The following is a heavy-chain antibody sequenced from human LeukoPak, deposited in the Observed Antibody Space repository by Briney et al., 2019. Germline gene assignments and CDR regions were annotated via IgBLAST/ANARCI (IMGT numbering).Heavy chain of an antibody. CDR2: INHSGST. CDR1: GGSFSGYY. D-gene: IGHD5-18*01. V-gene: IGHV4-34*01. J-gene: IGHJ4*02. CDR3: ARGGGTAMVDFDY. Sequence: SETLSLTCAVYGGSFSGYYRSWIRQPPGKGLEWIGEINHSGSTNYNPSLKSRVTISVDTSKNQFSLKLSSVTAADTAVYYCARGGGTAMVDFDYWGQGTLVTVFS.